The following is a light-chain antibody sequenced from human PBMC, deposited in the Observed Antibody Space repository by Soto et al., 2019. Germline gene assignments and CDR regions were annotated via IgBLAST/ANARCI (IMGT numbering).Light chain of an antibody. CDR1: QDISNY. Sequence: DIQMTQSPSSLSASVGDRVTITCQASQDISNYLNWYQQKPGKAPKLLIYDASNLETGVPSRFSGSGSGTDFTFTISSLQPEDNATYYCQQYDNLPITFGGGTKVDIK. V-gene: IGKV1-33*01. CDR2: DAS. CDR3: QQYDNLPIT. J-gene: IGKJ4*01.